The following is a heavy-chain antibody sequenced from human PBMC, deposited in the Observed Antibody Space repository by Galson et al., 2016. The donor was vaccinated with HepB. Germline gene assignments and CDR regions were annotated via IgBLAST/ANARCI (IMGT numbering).Heavy chain of an antibody. CDR3: AREGGYCSGGSCRFFDY. V-gene: IGHV3-21*06. D-gene: IGHD2-15*01. CDR2: ISSSSYI. CDR1: GFTFSIYA. Sequence: SLRLSCAASGFTFSIYAMSWVRQAPGKGLEWVSSISSSSYIYYADSVKGRFTISRDNAKNSLYLQMNSLRAEDTAVYYCAREGGYCSGGSCRFFDYWGQGTLVTVSS. J-gene: IGHJ4*02.